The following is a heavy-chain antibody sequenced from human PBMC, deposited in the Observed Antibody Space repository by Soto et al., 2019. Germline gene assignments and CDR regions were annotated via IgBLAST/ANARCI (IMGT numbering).Heavy chain of an antibody. CDR3: TGRGNTMVRGVNKPLDY. V-gene: IGHV3-15*01. D-gene: IGHD3-10*01. J-gene: IGHJ4*02. CDR1: GFTFSNAW. CDR2: IKSKTDGGTT. Sequence: GGSLRLSCAASGFTFSNAWMSWVRQAPGKGLEWVGRIKSKTDGGTTDYAAPVKGRFTISRDDSKNTLYLQMNSLKTEDTAVYYCTGRGNTMVRGVNKPLDYWGQGTLVTVSS.